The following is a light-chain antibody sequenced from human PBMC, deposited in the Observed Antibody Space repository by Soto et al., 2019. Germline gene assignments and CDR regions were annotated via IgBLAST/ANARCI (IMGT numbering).Light chain of an antibody. Sequence: DIQMTQSPSSLSASVGDRVTITCRASQNIRTYLNWYQQKPGRAPKLLIYAASTLQSGAPARCSGSGSGTDFTLTINSLHPEDFATYYYCEQSDSTPYTFGQGTKLEVK. CDR3: EQSDSTPYT. CDR2: AAS. J-gene: IGKJ2*01. V-gene: IGKV1-39*01. CDR1: QNIRTY.